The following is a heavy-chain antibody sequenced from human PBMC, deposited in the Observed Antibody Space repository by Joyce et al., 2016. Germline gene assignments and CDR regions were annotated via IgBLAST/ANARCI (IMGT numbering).Heavy chain of an antibody. CDR2: ISDDGSNN. Sequence: QVQLVESGGGVIQPGRSLRLSCAASGFTFTDYAMTWARQAPGKGLEWVAIISDDGSNNYFADSVKGRFTISRDNSKNTLYLQMNRLRAEDTAVYYCARTDSSGYYSLDYWGQGTLVTVSS. V-gene: IGHV3-30-3*01. CDR1: GFTFTDYA. D-gene: IGHD3-22*01. J-gene: IGHJ4*02. CDR3: ARTDSSGYYSLDY.